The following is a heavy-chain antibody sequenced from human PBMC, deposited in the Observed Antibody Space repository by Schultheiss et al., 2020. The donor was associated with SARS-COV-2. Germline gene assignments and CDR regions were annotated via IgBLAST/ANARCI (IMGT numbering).Heavy chain of an antibody. CDR1: GDSFSGSTHH. Sequence: SETLSLTCTVSGDSFSGSTHHWAWIRQPPGKGLEWIGSIYHSGSRYYNPSLDSRLTISGDTSRNQFSLKLTSLTAADTAIYYCARGNDFVYFFDSWGQGTLVTVSS. V-gene: IGHV4-39*01. CDR2: IYHSGSR. J-gene: IGHJ4*02. D-gene: IGHD3-3*01. CDR3: ARGNDFVYFFDS.